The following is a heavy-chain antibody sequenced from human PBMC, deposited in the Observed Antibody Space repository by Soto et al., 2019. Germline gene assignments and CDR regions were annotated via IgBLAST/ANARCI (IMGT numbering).Heavy chain of an antibody. Sequence: PXETLSVPCGVSGYSITSDFYGAWIRQAPGKGLEWIGCVYHSGATYYNPSLQSRVTISEDTSKNQFFLNLNSVSAADAGTYYCARQRSFVRPTGWFETWGQGIQVTVSS. D-gene: IGHD6-13*01. CDR1: GYSITSDFY. CDR2: VYHSGAT. V-gene: IGHV4-38-2*01. J-gene: IGHJ5*02. CDR3: ARQRSFVRPTGWFET.